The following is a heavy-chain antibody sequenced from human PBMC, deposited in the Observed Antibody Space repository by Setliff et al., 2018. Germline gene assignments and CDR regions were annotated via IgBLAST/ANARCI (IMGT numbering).Heavy chain of an antibody. V-gene: IGHV4-4*08. CDR1: GGSIDSSF. CDR3: ARDNRARHYMDV. Sequence: PSETLSLTCTVSGGSIDSSFWNWIRQSPEKGLEWIGYKSTRGDTNSNPSLRSRLTISVDTSKNQFSLKLSSVTAADTAMYYCARDNRARHYMDVWGKGTTVTVS. CDR2: KSTRGDT. D-gene: IGHD3-10*01. J-gene: IGHJ6*03.